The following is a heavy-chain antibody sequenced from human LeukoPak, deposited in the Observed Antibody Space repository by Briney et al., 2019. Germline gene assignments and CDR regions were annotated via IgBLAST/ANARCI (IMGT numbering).Heavy chain of an antibody. CDR1: GFTFSSYE. Sequence: GGSLRLSCAASGFTFSSYEMNWVRQAPGKGLEWVSYISSSGSTIYYADSVKGRFTISRDNAKNTLYLQMNSLRAEDTAVYYCASDITMVRAPEDYWGQGTLVTVSS. CDR3: ASDITMVRAPEDY. V-gene: IGHV3-48*03. D-gene: IGHD3-10*01. CDR2: ISSSGSTI. J-gene: IGHJ4*02.